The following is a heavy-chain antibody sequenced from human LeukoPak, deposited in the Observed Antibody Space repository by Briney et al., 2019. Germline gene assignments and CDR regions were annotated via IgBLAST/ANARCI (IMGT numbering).Heavy chain of an antibody. CDR3: ARDRKYYDSSGQDAFDI. CDR1: GGSISSGGYY. J-gene: IGHJ3*02. CDR2: IYYSGST. Sequence: SQTLSLTCTVSGGSISSGGYYWSWIRQHPGKGLEWIGYIYYSGSTYYNPSLKSRVTIPVDTSKNQFSLKLSSVTAADTAVYYCARDRKYYDSSGQDAFDIWGQGTMVTVSS. V-gene: IGHV4-31*03. D-gene: IGHD3-22*01.